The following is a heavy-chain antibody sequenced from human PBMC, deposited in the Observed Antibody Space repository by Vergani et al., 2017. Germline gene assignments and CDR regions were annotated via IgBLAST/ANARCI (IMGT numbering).Heavy chain of an antibody. CDR3: AKVCGCTNCPYGGGAFDV. Sequence: QLLESGGGLIQPGGSLRLSCAASGFTFNSYAMTWVRQAPGKGLEWVSGINNNGGSTYYADSVKGRFTISRDNSKNTLYLQMTDLRAEDTATYYCAKVCGCTNCPYGGGAFDVWGHGTMVTVSS. V-gene: IGHV3-23*01. J-gene: IGHJ3*01. CDR2: INNNGGST. D-gene: IGHD2-2*01. CDR1: GFTFNSYA.